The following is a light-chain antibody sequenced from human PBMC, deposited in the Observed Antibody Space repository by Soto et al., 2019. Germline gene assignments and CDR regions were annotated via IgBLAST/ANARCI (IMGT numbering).Light chain of an antibody. J-gene: IGKJ5*01. CDR1: QSLSGGY. V-gene: IGKV3-20*01. CDR3: QQNGSLPIT. Sequence: EIVLTQSPGILSLSPGERATLSCRASQSLSGGYLAWFQQKPGQTPRHLIYGASNRATGIPDRFSGSGSGTDFSLTISRLEPEDSVVYYCQQNGSLPITFGQGTRLEIK. CDR2: GAS.